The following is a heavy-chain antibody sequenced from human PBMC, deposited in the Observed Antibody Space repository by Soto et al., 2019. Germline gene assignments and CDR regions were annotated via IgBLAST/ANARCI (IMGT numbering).Heavy chain of an antibody. D-gene: IGHD3-9*01. CDR3: ARVVAPRYFDWLLSYYYGMDV. CDR2: IKSTTAGGTA. V-gene: IGHV3-15*07. Sequence: GGSLRLSCAVSGAPLSTIWMNLVRPAPGKGPEWVGRIKSTTAGGTADYAAPVKGRFTISRDNSKNTLYLQMNSLRAEDTAVYYCARVVAPRYFDWLLSYYYGMDVWGQGTTVTVSS. CDR1: GAPLSTIW. J-gene: IGHJ6*02.